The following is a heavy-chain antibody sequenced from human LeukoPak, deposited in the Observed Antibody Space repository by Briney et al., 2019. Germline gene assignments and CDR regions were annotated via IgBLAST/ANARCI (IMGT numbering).Heavy chain of an antibody. CDR2: ISSSGSTI. Sequence: GGSLRLSCAASGFTFSSYEMNWVRQAPGKGLEWVSYISSSGSTIYYADSVKGRFTISRDNAKNSLYLQMNSLRAEGTAVYYCARVYSGSDYFDYWGQGTLVTVSS. D-gene: IGHD1-26*01. V-gene: IGHV3-48*03. CDR3: ARVYSGSDYFDY. CDR1: GFTFSSYE. J-gene: IGHJ4*02.